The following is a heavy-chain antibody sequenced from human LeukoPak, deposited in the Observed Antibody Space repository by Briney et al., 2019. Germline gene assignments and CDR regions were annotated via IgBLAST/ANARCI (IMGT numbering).Heavy chain of an antibody. J-gene: IGHJ4*02. V-gene: IGHV4-38-2*02. CDR1: GGSISSGYY. D-gene: IGHD6-6*01. CDR3: ARRVHSSSSGFDY. CDR2: IHHSGST. Sequence: SETLSLTCTVSGGSISSGYYWGWIRQPPGKGLEWIGTIHHSGSTYYNPSLKSRVTISLDTSKDQFSLKLTSVTAADTAVYYCARRVHSSSSGFDYWGQGTLVAVSS.